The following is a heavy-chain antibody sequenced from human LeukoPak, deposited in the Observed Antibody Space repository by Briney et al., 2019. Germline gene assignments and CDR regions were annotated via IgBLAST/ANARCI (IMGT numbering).Heavy chain of an antibody. D-gene: IGHD1-26*01. CDR1: GFTFNNYA. Sequence: PGGSLRLSCAASGFTFNNYAMSWVRQAPGKGLEWVSAGSGSGAGTFYADSVKGRFTISRDDSKNTLFLQMNSLRADDTAVYYCATRTVGAIYYWGQGTLVTVSS. J-gene: IGHJ4*02. CDR3: ATRTVGAIYY. V-gene: IGHV3-23*01. CDR2: GSGSGAGT.